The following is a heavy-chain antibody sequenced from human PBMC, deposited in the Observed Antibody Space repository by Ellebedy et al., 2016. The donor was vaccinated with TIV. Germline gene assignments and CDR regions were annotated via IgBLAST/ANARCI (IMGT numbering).Heavy chain of an antibody. D-gene: IGHD3-10*01. CDR2: IGTAGDT. J-gene: IGHJ4*02. CDR3: AASMVRVH. Sequence: GGSLRLXXAASGFTFSSYDLHWVRQATGKGLEWVSAIGTAGDTYYPGSVKGRFTISRENAKNSLYLQMNSLRAGDTAVYYCAASMVRVHWGQGTLVTVSS. V-gene: IGHV3-13*01. CDR1: GFTFSSYD.